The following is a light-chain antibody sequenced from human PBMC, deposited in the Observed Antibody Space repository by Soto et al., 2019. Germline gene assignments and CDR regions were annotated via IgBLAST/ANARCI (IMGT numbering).Light chain of an antibody. CDR3: TSYRHASSLYV. Sequence: LTHPTSVSGSPGQSITISCAGTSSDIGGYNYVSWYQQHPGKAPKLMISEVSNRPSGVSNRFSGSKSGNTASLTIYGLPAEHEADYYCTSYRHASSLYVFGTDHKVTDL. J-gene: IGLJ1*01. CDR1: SSDIGGYNY. V-gene: IGLV2-14*01. CDR2: EVS.